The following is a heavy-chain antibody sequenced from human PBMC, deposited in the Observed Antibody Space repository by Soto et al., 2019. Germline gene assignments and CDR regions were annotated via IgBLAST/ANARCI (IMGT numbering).Heavy chain of an antibody. Sequence: ASVKVSCKASGYTFTSYYMHWVRQAPGQGLEWMGIINPSGGSTSYAQKFQGRVTMTRDTSTSTVYMELSSLRSEDTAVYYCARATAPLSTMIVSAFDIWGQGTMVNVSS. CDR1: GYTFTSYY. CDR2: INPSGGST. D-gene: IGHD3-22*01. V-gene: IGHV1-46*01. J-gene: IGHJ3*02. CDR3: ARATAPLSTMIVSAFDI.